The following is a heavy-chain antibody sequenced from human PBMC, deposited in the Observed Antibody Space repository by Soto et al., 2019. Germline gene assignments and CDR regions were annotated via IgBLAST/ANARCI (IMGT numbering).Heavy chain of an antibody. Sequence: SGPTLVNPTQTLTLTCTFSGFSLSTSGVGVGWIRQPPGKALEWLALIYWDDDKRYSPSLKSRLTITKDTSKNQVVLTMTNMDPVDTATYYCAHWYSSSWYYVGRDPYNWFDPWDQGTLVTVSS. D-gene: IGHD6-13*01. J-gene: IGHJ5*02. CDR1: GFSLSTSGVG. CDR3: AHWYSSSWYYVGRDPYNWFDP. V-gene: IGHV2-5*02. CDR2: IYWDDDK.